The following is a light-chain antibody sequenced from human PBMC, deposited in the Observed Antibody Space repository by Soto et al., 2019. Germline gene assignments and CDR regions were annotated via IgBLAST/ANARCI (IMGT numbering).Light chain of an antibody. CDR3: QQYYSSRT. J-gene: IGKJ1*01. CDR1: QSVLYSSNNKNY. CDR2: WAS. V-gene: IGKV4-1*01. Sequence: DIVMTQSPDSLAVSLGERATINCKSSQSVLYSSNNKNYLAWYQQKPGQPPKLLIYWASTRESGVPDRFSGSGSGTDFTLTISSLQAEGVAVYYCQQYYSSRTFGQGTKVEIK.